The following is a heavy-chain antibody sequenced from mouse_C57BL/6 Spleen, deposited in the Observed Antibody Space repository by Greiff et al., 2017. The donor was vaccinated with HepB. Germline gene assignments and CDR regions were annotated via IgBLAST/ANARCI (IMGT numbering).Heavy chain of an antibody. D-gene: IGHD1-1*01. V-gene: IGHV5-6*02. Sequence: VKLVESGGDLVKPGGSLKLSCAASGFTFSSYGMSWVRQTPDKRLEWVATISSGGSYTYYPDSVKGRFTISRDNAKNTLYLQMSSLKSEDTAMYYCARASSTVPFDYWGQGTTLTVSS. J-gene: IGHJ2*01. CDR2: ISSGGSYT. CDR1: GFTFSSYG. CDR3: ARASSTVPFDY.